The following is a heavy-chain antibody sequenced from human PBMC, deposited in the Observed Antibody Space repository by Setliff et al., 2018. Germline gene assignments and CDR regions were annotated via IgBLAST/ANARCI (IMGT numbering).Heavy chain of an antibody. D-gene: IGHD2-15*01. Sequence: VGSLRLSCVASGFTFNRYAMSWVRQAPGKGLEWVSGISGYGSRTYYADSVKGRSTISRDNSQNTMYLQMNSLRAEDTAVYYCARTCSGSGCYAGLESWGQGTPVTVSS. CDR1: GFTFNRYA. CDR3: ARTCSGSGCYAGLES. CDR2: ISGYGSRT. J-gene: IGHJ4*02. V-gene: IGHV3-23*01.